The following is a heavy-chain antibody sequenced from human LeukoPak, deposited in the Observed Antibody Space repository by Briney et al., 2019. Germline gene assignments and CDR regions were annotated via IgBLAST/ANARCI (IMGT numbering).Heavy chain of an antibody. Sequence: SETLSHTCTVSGGSMRNSRTWGWIRQPPGKGLEWIANIHDDGRTASNPSLKSRVTISQGTSKNQFSLKVNSVTAADTAFYYCGRVLTAAGLDFWGPGTLVTVSS. CDR3: GRVLTAAGLDF. V-gene: IGHV4-39*07. CDR2: IHDDGRT. CDR1: GGSMRNSRT. D-gene: IGHD6-25*01. J-gene: IGHJ4*02.